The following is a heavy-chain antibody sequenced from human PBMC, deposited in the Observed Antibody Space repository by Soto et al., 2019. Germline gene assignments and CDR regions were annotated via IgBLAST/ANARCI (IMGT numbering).Heavy chain of an antibody. D-gene: IGHD1-26*01. CDR1: GDSIGSSSYY. CDR3: ARHGGGSYGFFIDY. V-gene: IGHV4-39*01. J-gene: IGHJ4*02. Sequence: SETLSLTCTVSGDSIGSSSYYWGWIRQPPGKGLEWIGSIYYSGSTYYNPSLKSRVTISVDTSKNQFSLKLSSVTAADTAVFHCARHGGGSYGFFIDYWGQGTLVTVSS. CDR2: IYYSGST.